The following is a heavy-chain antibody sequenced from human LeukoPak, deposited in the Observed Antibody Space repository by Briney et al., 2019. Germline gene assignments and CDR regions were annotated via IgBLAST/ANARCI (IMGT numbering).Heavy chain of an antibody. CDR3: ARKNRIARDYYGMDV. J-gene: IGHJ6*02. CDR1: GGSISSYY. V-gene: IGHV4-59*08. Sequence: PSETLSLTCTVSGGSISSYYWSWIRQPPGKGLEWIGYIYYSGSTNYNPSLKSRVTISVDTSKNQFSLKLSSVTAADTAVYYCARKNRIARDYYGMDVWGQGTTVTVSS. CDR2: IYYSGST.